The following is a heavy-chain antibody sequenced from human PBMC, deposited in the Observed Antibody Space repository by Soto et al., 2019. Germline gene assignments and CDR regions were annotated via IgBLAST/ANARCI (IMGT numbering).Heavy chain of an antibody. J-gene: IGHJ6*02. CDR3: ARVPIVVVPAAQSLYYYHGMDV. V-gene: IGHV3-74*01. CDR2: INSDGSST. Sequence: GGSLRLSCAASGFTFSSYWMHWVRQAPGKGLVWVSRINSDGSSTSYADSVKGRFTISRDNAKNTLYLQMNSLRAEDTAVYYCARVPIVVVPAAQSLYYYHGMDVWGQGTTVTVSS. D-gene: IGHD2-2*01. CDR1: GFTFSSYW.